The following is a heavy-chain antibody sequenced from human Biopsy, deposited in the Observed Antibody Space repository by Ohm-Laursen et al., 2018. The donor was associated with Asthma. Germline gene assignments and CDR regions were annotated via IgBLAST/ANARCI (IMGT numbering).Heavy chain of an antibody. D-gene: IGHD1-26*01. J-gene: IGHJ3*02. CDR3: AKNSRRGSHDPFDI. CDR2: ISWNSVSI. CDR1: GFNFDDYG. Sequence: SLRLSCAASGFNFDDYGMNWVRQGPGKGLEWVAGISWNSVSIAYAGSVRGRFTISRDNAETSLYLQMNRLRDGDTAVYFCAKNSRRGSHDPFDIWGQGTMVTVSS. V-gene: IGHV3-9*01.